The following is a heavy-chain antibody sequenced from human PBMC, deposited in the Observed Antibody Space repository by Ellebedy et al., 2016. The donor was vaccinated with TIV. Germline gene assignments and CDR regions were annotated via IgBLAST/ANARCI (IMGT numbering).Heavy chain of an antibody. CDR3: ARDKKWELHY. CDR1: GGTFTTFV. CDR2: ISPYNNNT. D-gene: IGHD1-7*01. Sequence: AASVKVSCKASGGTFTTFVISWVRQAPGQGLEWMGWISPYNNNTNSAQRFRDRLKMTTDTSTNTVYLELSSLRSDDTAVYFCARDKKWELHYWGQGTLVTVSS. V-gene: IGHV1-18*01. J-gene: IGHJ4*02.